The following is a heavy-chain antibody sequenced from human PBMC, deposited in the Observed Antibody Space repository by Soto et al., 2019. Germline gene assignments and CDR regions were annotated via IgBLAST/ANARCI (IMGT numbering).Heavy chain of an antibody. J-gene: IGHJ6*02. CDR2: VNPLFSAT. Sequence: QEILVQSGAEVWKPGSSVKISCQTSGGDFKNFAINWLRQAPGQGPEWLGSVNPLFSATYYSPEVQDRLTIIADKSTCTSYMELRSLRFDDAATYYCARYSIAVIAAQGHFYAMDVWGQGTTVTVSS. D-gene: IGHD2-21*01. CDR1: GGDFKNFA. CDR3: ARYSIAVIAAQGHFYAMDV. V-gene: IGHV1-69*06.